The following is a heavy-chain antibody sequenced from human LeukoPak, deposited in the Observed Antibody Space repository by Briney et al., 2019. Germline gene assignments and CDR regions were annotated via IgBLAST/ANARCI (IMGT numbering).Heavy chain of an antibody. V-gene: IGHV3-23*01. J-gene: IGHJ4*02. CDR3: AKDYYDILTGYYDKGPFDY. CDR2: ISGSAGST. D-gene: IGHD3-9*01. CDR1: GFTFSSYA. Sequence: GGSLRLSCAVSGFTFSSYAMNWVRQAPGKGLEWVSAISGSAGSTYYADSVKGRFTISRDNSKSTLYLQMNSLRAEDTAVYYCAKDYYDILTGYYDKGPFDYWGQGTLVTVSS.